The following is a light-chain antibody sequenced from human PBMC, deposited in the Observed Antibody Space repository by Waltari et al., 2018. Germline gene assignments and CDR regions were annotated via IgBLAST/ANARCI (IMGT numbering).Light chain of an antibody. CDR2: ENN. J-gene: IGLJ2*01. V-gene: IGLV1-40*01. Sequence: QSVLTQPPSVSGAPGQRVTISCPGRSSHIGTYYLQWYQQFPGTAPKLLIYENNKRSSGVSDRFSGSQSGTSASLTITGLQSEDEADYYCQSYDRILNAALFGGGTRLTVL. CDR1: SSHIGTYY. CDR3: QSYDRILNAAL.